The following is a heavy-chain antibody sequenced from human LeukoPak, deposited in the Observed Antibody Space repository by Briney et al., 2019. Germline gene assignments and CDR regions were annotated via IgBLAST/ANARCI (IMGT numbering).Heavy chain of an antibody. CDR3: ARVRRDGYNSPDY. J-gene: IGHJ4*02. V-gene: IGHV4-59*01. CDR2: IYYSGTT. D-gene: IGHD5-24*01. Sequence: SETLSLTCTVSGGSITSYYWSWIRQPPGKGLECIGYIYYSGTTYYNPSLKSRVTISVGTSKNQFSLKLSSVTAADTAVYYCARVRRDGYNSPDYWGQGTLVTVSS. CDR1: GGSITSYY.